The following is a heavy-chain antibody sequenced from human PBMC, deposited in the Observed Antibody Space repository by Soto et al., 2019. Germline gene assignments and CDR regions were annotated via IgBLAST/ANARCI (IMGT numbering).Heavy chain of an antibody. CDR1: GYTFTNYG. CDR3: ARGVGSGSYYNQYNWFDP. V-gene: IGHV1-18*01. J-gene: IGHJ5*02. D-gene: IGHD3-10*01. CDR2: INVYNGNT. Sequence: ASVKVSCKASGYTFTNYGISWVRQAPGQGLEWMGWINVYNGNTKYAQKVQGRVTMTTDTSTSTAYMELRSLRSDDTAVYYCARGVGSGSYYNQYNWFDPWGQGTLVTISS.